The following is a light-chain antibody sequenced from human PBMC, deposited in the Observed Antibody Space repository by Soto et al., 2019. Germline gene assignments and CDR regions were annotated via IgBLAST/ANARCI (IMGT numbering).Light chain of an antibody. J-gene: IGKJ2*01. V-gene: IGKV1-5*03. CDR3: QQFNNYPRT. CDR2: KAS. Sequence: DLQMTQSPSTLSASVGDRVTITCRASQSISSWLAWYQQKPGKAPKLLIYKASSLESGVPSRFSGSGSGTEFTLTISSLQPEDFATYYCQQFNNYPRTFGQGTKVDIK. CDR1: QSISSW.